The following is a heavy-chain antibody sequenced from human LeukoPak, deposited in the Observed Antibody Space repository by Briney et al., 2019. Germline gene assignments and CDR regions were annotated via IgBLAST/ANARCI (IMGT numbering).Heavy chain of an antibody. V-gene: IGHV4-31*03. Sequence: SETLSLTCTVSGGSISSGGYYWSWIRQHPGKGLEWIGYIYYSGSTHYNPSLKSRVTLSVDTSKNQFSLKLSSVTAADTAVYYCARDDSGGTNRFFQHWGQGTLVTVSS. CDR2: IYYSGST. CDR3: ARDDSGGTNRFFQH. D-gene: IGHD4-23*01. J-gene: IGHJ1*01. CDR1: GGSISSGGYY.